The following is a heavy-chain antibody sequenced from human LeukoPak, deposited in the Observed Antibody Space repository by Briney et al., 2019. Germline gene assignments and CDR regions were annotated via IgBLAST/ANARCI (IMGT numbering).Heavy chain of an antibody. Sequence: PGGSLRLSCAASGFTFSDYWMTWVRQAPGKGLEWVANIKPDGSEKYYVDSVRGRFTISRDNAKNSLYLQMNSLRDEDTAVYYCARTPYISDWFFFDYWGQGTLVTVSS. CDR1: GFTFSDYW. J-gene: IGHJ4*02. CDR3: ARTPYISDWFFFDY. V-gene: IGHV3-7*01. D-gene: IGHD3-9*01. CDR2: IKPDGSEK.